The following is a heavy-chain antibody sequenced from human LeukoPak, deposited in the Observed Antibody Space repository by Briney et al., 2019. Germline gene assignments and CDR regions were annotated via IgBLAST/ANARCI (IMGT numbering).Heavy chain of an antibody. D-gene: IGHD3-10*01. CDR1: GGSITIDNW. CDR2: IYHSGST. J-gene: IGHJ6*04. CDR3: ASVGSGSYYTLHYYFAMDV. Sequence: SGTLSLTSAVSGGSITIDNWWSWVRQPPGKGLEWIGEIYHSGSTNYNPSLKSRVTISVDKSKNQFSLKLSSVTAADTAVYYCASVGSGSYYTLHYYFAMDVWGKGTTVTVSS. V-gene: IGHV4-4*02.